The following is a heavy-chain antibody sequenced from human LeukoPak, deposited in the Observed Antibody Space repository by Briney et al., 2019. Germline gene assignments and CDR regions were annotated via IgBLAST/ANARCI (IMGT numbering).Heavy chain of an antibody. CDR2: IYYSGST. D-gene: IGHD3-22*01. CDR1: GGSISSGGYY. V-gene: IGHV4-31*03. CDR3: ARDRGQQPYYYDSSGYSDAFDI. J-gene: IGHJ3*02. Sequence: SETLSLTCTVSGGSISSGGYYWSWIRQHPGKGLEWIGYIYYSGSTYYNPPLKSRVTISVDTSKNQFSLKLSSVTAADTAVYYCARDRGQQPYYYDSSGYSDAFDIWGQGTMVTVSS.